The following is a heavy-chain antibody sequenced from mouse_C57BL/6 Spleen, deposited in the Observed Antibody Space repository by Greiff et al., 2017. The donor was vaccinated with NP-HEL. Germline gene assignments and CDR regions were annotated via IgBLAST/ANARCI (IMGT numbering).Heavy chain of an antibody. V-gene: IGHV1-18*01. J-gene: IGHJ4*01. CDR2: INPNNGGT. CDR1: GYTFTDYN. Sequence: EVQLQQSGPELVKPGASVKIPCKASGYTFTDYNMDWVKQSHGKSLEWIGDINPNNGGTIYNQKFTGKAKLTVDKSSSTAYMELRSLRSGDTAVEYWASGDAMDYWGQATSVTVSS. CDR3: ASGDAMDY.